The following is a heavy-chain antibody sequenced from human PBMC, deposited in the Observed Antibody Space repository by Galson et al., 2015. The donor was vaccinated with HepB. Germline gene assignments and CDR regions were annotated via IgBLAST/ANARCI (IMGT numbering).Heavy chain of an antibody. V-gene: IGHV3-21*01. D-gene: IGHD4-17*01. J-gene: IGHJ4*02. CDR2: ISGSSNYI. Sequence: LRLSCAASGFTFSSYSMNWVRQVPGEGLDWVSSISGSSNYIYYADSVKGRFTISRDNSKNTLYLQMNSLRAEDTAMYYCAKDGEDYGDYGYFDYWGQGTLVTVSS. CDR3: AKDGEDYGDYGYFDY. CDR1: GFTFSSYS.